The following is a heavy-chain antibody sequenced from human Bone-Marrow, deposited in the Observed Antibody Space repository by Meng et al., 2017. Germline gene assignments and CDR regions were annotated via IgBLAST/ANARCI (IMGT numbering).Heavy chain of an antibody. CDR3: ALTFYGDYQFDP. CDR2: IRSKAYGGTT. CDR1: GFTFGDYA. Sequence: GESLKISCTASGFTFGDYAMSWFRQAPGKGLEWVGFIRSKAYGGTTEYAASVKGRFTISRDDSKSIAYLQMSSLRSEDTAVYYCALTFYGDYQFDPWGQGTLVTVSS. V-gene: IGHV3-49*03. D-gene: IGHD4-17*01. J-gene: IGHJ5*02.